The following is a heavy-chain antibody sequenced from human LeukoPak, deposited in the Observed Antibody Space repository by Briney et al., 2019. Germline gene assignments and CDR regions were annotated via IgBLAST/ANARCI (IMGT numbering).Heavy chain of an antibody. J-gene: IGHJ5*02. CDR1: GFTFSSNW. CDR2: INSDGSST. Sequence: GGSLRLSCAASGFTFSSNWMHWVRQAPGKGLVWVSRINSDGSSTSYADSVKGRFTISRDNARNTLYLQMNSLRAEDTAVYYCARDYGTVTTAYNWFDPWGQGTLVTVSS. CDR3: ARDYGTVTTAYNWFDP. D-gene: IGHD4-17*01. V-gene: IGHV3-74*01.